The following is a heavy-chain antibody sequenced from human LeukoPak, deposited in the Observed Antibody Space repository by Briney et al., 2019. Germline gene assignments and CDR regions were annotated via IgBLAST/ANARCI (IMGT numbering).Heavy chain of an antibody. J-gene: IGHJ5*02. CDR1: GFIVNSNY. Sequence: PGGSLRLSCAASGFIVNSNYMSWVRQAPGKGLEWVSVIYSGGSTDYADSVKGRFTLSRDNSKNTLYLQMNSLRVEDTAVYYCAREQNSGSYNWLDPWGQGTLVTVSS. V-gene: IGHV3-53*01. D-gene: IGHD3-22*01. CDR2: IYSGGST. CDR3: AREQNSGSYNWLDP.